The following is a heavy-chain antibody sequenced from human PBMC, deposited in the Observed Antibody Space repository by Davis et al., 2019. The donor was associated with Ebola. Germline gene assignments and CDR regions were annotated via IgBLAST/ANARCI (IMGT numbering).Heavy chain of an antibody. D-gene: IGHD2-15*01. V-gene: IGHV3-73*01. Sequence: GESLKISCAASGFTFSGSAMHWVRQAPGKGLEWVGRIRSKANSYATAYAASVKGRFTISRDDSKNTAYLQMNNLKTEDTAVYYCARAPVGYCSGGSCFYTFGMDVWGKGTTVTVSS. J-gene: IGHJ6*04. CDR3: ARAPVGYCSGGSCFYTFGMDV. CDR2: IRSKANSYAT. CDR1: GFTFSGSA.